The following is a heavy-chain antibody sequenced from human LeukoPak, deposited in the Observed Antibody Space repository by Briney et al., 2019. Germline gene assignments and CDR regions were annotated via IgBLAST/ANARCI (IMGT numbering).Heavy chain of an antibody. D-gene: IGHD3-3*01. Sequence: ASVKVSCKASGYTFTSYYMHWVRQAPGQGLEWMGIIIPSGGSTSYAQKFQGRVTMTRDTSTSTVYMELSSLRSEDTAVYYCARVRRRGLRFLEWSGAYYFDYWGQGTLVTVSS. J-gene: IGHJ4*02. CDR3: ARVRRRGLRFLEWSGAYYFDY. CDR1: GYTFTSYY. CDR2: IIPSGGST. V-gene: IGHV1-46*01.